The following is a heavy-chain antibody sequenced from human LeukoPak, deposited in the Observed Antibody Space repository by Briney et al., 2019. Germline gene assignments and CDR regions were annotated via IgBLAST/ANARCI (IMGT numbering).Heavy chain of an antibody. CDR2: INPNSGGT. J-gene: IGHJ4*02. CDR3: ARDYYYDGSGGFDY. D-gene: IGHD3-22*01. V-gene: IGHV1-2*04. CDR1: GYTFTGYY. Sequence: ASVKVSCKASGYTFTGYYMHWVRQAPGQGLEWMGWINPNSGGTNYAQKFQGWVTMTRDTSISTTYMELSRLRSDDTAVYYCARDYYYDGSGGFDYWGQGTLVTVSS.